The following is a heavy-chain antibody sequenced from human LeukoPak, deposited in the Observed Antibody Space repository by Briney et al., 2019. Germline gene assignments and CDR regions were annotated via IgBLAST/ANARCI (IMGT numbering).Heavy chain of an antibody. CDR1: GGSISSYY. J-gene: IGHJ3*02. CDR2: IYYNGAT. CDR3: ARHPRRDGYSYDAFDI. V-gene: IGHV4-59*08. D-gene: IGHD5-24*01. Sequence: SETLSLTCTVSGGSISSYYWSWIRQPLGKGLEWIGYIYYNGATDYNPSLKSRVTISVDTSKNQFSLKLSSVTAADTAVYYCARHPRRDGYSYDAFDIWGQGTMVTVSS.